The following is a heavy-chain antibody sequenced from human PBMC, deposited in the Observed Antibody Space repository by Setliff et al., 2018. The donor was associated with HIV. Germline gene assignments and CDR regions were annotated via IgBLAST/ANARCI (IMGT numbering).Heavy chain of an antibody. J-gene: IGHJ2*01. Sequence: SETLSLTCAAYGGSLSGYYWSWIRQTPGKGLEWIGSIYYSGTTYYNPSLKSRVTISVDTSKNQFSLKLSSVTAADTAVYYCARPSAGGGYNYWYFDLWGRGTLVTVSS. CDR3: ARPSAGGGYNYWYFDL. CDR1: GGSLSGYY. V-gene: IGHV4-34*01. D-gene: IGHD5-12*01. CDR2: IYYSGTT.